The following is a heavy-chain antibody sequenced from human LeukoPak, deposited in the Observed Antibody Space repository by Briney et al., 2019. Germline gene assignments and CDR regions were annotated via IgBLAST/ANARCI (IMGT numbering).Heavy chain of an antibody. D-gene: IGHD5-24*01. CDR1: GFTFNSYA. CDR3: AKQRWLQVSFDY. Sequence: GGSLRLSCAASGFTFNSYAMSWVRQAPGKGLEWVSAISGSGGSTYYADSVKGRFTISRDNSKNTLYLQMNSLRAEDTAVYYCAKQRWLQVSFDYWGQGTLVTVSS. V-gene: IGHV3-23*01. J-gene: IGHJ4*02. CDR2: ISGSGGST.